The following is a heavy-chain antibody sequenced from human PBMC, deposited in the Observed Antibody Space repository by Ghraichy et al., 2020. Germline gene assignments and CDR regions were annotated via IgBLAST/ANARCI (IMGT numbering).Heavy chain of an antibody. J-gene: IGHJ4*02. Sequence: ASVKVSCKVSGYTLTELSMHWVRQTPGKGLEWMGGSDPEDGETIYAKRFKGRVTMTEDPSTDTAYMELSSLRSEDTAVYFCAKNRGYWGQGTLVVVSS. CDR2: SDPEDGET. D-gene: IGHD3-10*01. V-gene: IGHV1-24*01. CDR3: AKNRGY. CDR1: GYTLTELS.